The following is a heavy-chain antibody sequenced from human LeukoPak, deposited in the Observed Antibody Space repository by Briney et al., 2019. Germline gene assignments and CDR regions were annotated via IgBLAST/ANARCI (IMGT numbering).Heavy chain of an antibody. CDR3: SREGSVTNDY. Sequence: GGSLRLSCAASGFTFSSYWMHWFRQAPGKGLVWVSRVNSDGTRTTYADSVKGRFTISRDNAKNTVNLQMNSLRAEDTAVYFCSREGSVTNDYWGQGTLVTVSS. CDR2: VNSDGTRT. CDR1: GFTFSSYW. D-gene: IGHD4-17*01. V-gene: IGHV3-74*03. J-gene: IGHJ4*02.